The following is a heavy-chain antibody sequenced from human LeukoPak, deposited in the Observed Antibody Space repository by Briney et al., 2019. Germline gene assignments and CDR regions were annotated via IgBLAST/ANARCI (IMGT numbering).Heavy chain of an antibody. J-gene: IGHJ4*02. D-gene: IGHD6-13*01. V-gene: IGHV4-39*07. CDR3: ARVWGSNIAAAGTVDY. Sequence: SETLSLTCTVSGGSISNSSSYWGWIRQPPGKGLEWIGSIYYSGSTYYNPSLKSRVTVSVDTSKNQFSLKLSSVTAADTAVYYCARVWGSNIAAAGTVDYWGQGTLVTVSS. CDR2: IYYSGST. CDR1: GGSISNSSSY.